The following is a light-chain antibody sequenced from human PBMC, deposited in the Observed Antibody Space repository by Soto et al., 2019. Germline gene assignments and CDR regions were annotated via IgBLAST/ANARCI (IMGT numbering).Light chain of an antibody. CDR3: QQYYSTPFT. CDR2: WAS. V-gene: IGKV4-1*01. Sequence: DIVMTQSPDSLAVSLGERATINCKSIQSVLYSSNTKNSLAWYQQKPGQPPKLLIYWASTRESGVPDRFSGSGSGPDCTLTISSRQDEDVAVSYCQQYYSTPFTFGPGTKVDIK. J-gene: IGKJ3*01. CDR1: QSVLYSSNTKNS.